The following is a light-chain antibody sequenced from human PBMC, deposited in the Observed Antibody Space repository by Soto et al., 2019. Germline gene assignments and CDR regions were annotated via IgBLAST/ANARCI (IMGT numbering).Light chain of an antibody. V-gene: IGLV2-8*01. CDR1: SSDVGAYNY. J-gene: IGLJ3*02. Sequence: QSALTQPPSAPGSPGQSVTISCTGTSSDVGAYNYVSWYQQYPGKAPKLMIYEVSKRPSGVPDRFSGSKSGKTASLTVSGLQPEDEADYYCTSYAGSNIWVFGGGTKLTVL. CDR2: EVS. CDR3: TSYAGSNIWV.